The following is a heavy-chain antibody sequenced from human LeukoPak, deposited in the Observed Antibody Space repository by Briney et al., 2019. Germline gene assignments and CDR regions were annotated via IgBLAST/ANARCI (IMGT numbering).Heavy chain of an antibody. Sequence: GGSLRLSCAASGFTFSSYAMHWVRQAPGKGLEWVAVISYDGSNKYYADSVRGRFTISRDNSKNTLYLQMNSLRAEDTAVYYCARSDFDYWGQGTLVTVSS. V-gene: IGHV3-30*04. J-gene: IGHJ4*02. CDR3: ARSDFDY. CDR1: GFTFSSYA. CDR2: ISYDGSNK.